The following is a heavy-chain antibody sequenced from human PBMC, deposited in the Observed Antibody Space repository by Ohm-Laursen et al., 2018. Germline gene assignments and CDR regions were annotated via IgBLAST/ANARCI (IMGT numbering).Heavy chain of an antibody. D-gene: IGHD6-13*01. J-gene: IGHJ6*02. CDR2: IYHSGST. CDR3: ARDLGIATYYYYGMDV. Sequence: SDTLSLTCAVSGYSISSGYYWGWIRQPPGKGLEWIGSIYHSGSTYYNPSLKSRVTISVDTSKNQFSLKPSSVTAADTAVYYCARDLGIATYYYYGMDVWGQGTTVTVSS. CDR1: GYSISSGYY. V-gene: IGHV4-38-2*02.